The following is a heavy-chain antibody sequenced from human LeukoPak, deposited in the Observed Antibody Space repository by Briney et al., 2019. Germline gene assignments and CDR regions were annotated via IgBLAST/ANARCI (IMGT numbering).Heavy chain of an antibody. D-gene: IGHD3-22*01. CDR1: GFTFSSYW. CDR3: ARDWYYYDSSGYS. CDR2: IKQDGSEK. J-gene: IGHJ4*02. Sequence: GGSLRLSCAASGFTFSSYWMSWVRQAPGKGLEWVANIKQDGSEKYYVDSVKGRFTISRDNAKNSLYLQMNSLRAEDTAVYYRARDWYYYDSSGYSWGQGTLVTVSS. V-gene: IGHV3-7*01.